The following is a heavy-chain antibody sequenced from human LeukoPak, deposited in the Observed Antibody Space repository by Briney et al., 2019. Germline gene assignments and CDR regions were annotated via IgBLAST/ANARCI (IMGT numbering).Heavy chain of an antibody. CDR3: AISRLGRPNWFDP. V-gene: IGHV3-21*01. J-gene: IGHJ5*02. D-gene: IGHD7-27*01. CDR2: ISSSSSYI. Sequence: GGYLRLSCAASGFTFSSYSMNWVRQAPGKGLEWVSSISSSSSYIYYADSVKGRFTISRDNAKNSLYLQMNSLRAEDTAVYYCAISRLGRPNWFDPWGQGTLVTVSS. CDR1: GFTFSSYS.